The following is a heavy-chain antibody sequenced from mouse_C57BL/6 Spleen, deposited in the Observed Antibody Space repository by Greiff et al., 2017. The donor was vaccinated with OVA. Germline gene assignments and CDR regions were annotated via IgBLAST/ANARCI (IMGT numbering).Heavy chain of an antibody. CDR3: APLYYYGSSYGMNYFDY. D-gene: IGHD1-1*01. CDR2: IHPNSGST. J-gene: IGHJ2*01. CDR1: GYTFTSYW. V-gene: IGHV1-64*01. Sequence: VQLQQPGAELVKPGASVKLSCKASGYTFTSYWMHWVKQRPGQGLEWIGMIHPNSGSTNYNEKFKSKATLTVDKSSSTAYMQLSSLTSEDSAVYYCAPLYYYGSSYGMNYFDYWGQGTTLTVSS.